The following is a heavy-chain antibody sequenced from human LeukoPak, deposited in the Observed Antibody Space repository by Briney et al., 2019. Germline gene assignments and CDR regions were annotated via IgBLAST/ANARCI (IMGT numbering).Heavy chain of an antibody. J-gene: IGHJ4*02. Sequence: GGSLRLSCAASGFTFSDYYMSWIRQAPGKGLEWVSYISSSGSTIYYADSVKGRFTISRDNSKNTLYLHINSLRPEDTALYYCVKDNPLDYWGQGTLVIVSS. V-gene: IGHV3-11*04. CDR1: GFTFSDYY. CDR3: VKDNPLDY. CDR2: ISSSGSTI. D-gene: IGHD1-14*01.